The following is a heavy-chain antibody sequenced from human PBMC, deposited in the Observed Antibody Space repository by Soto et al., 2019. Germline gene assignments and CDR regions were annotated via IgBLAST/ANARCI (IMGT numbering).Heavy chain of an antibody. Sequence: EEQLVESGGGLVEPGGSLRLSCAASGITFSNYYMNWIRQAPGKGLEWVSSISSSGSHKFYADSAKGRLTISRDNARNSLFLQRNSLRAEDTALYYCVGTYESLDYWGQGTRVTVSS. CDR3: VGTYESLDY. CDR1: GITFSNYY. CDR2: ISSSGSHK. J-gene: IGHJ4*02. D-gene: IGHD3-22*01. V-gene: IGHV3-21*01.